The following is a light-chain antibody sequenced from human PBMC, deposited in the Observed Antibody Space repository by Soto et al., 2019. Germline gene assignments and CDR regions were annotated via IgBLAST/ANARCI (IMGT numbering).Light chain of an antibody. CDR2: GNS. V-gene: IGLV1-40*01. Sequence: QSVPTQPPSVSGAPGQRVTISCTGSSSNIGAGYDVHWYQQLPGTAPKLLIYGNSNRPSGVPDRFSGSKSGTSASLAITGLQAEDEADYYCHSYDSSLSGWVFGGGTKLTVL. CDR1: SSNIGAGYD. J-gene: IGLJ3*02. CDR3: HSYDSSLSGWV.